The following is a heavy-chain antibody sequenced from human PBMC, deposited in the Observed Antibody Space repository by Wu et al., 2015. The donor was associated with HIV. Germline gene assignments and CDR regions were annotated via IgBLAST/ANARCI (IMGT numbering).Heavy chain of an antibody. Sequence: QVHLVQSGAEVKKPGSSVKVSCKASGGSLSNYGISWVRQAPGQGFEWLGRIIPIYRTTNYAQSFHGRVTITADESTSTAYMELSSLRSEDTAVYYCARYSGYCGGDCPNWYFDLWGRGTLVTVSS. CDR1: GGSLSNYG. D-gene: IGHD2-21*01. CDR2: IIPIYRTT. J-gene: IGHJ2*01. V-gene: IGHV1-69*13. CDR3: ARYSGYCGGDCPNWYFDL.